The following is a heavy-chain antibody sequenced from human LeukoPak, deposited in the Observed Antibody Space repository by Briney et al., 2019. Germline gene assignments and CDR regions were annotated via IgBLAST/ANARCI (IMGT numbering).Heavy chain of an antibody. CDR3: ARDPGSSWYFDN. V-gene: IGHV1-2*02. CDR1: RYTFTGYY. Sequence: ASVKVSCKASRYTFTGYYLHWVRQAPGQGLEWMGWINPNSGGTNYAPKFQGSVTMTRDTSTSTAYMELSRLRSDDTAVYYCARDPGSSWYFDNWGQGTLVTVSS. D-gene: IGHD6-13*01. J-gene: IGHJ4*02. CDR2: INPNSGGT.